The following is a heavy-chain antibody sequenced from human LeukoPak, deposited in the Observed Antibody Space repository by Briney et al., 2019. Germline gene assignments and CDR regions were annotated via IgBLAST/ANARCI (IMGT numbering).Heavy chain of an antibody. CDR2: INHSGST. Sequence: SETLSLTCAVYGGSFSGYYWSWIRQPPGKGLEWIGEINHSGSTNYNPSLKSRVTISVDTSKSQFSLKLNSMTAADTAVYYCAREKYGGNLDTFDIWGQGTMVTVSS. CDR1: GGSFSGYY. CDR3: AREKYGGNLDTFDI. J-gene: IGHJ3*02. D-gene: IGHD4-23*01. V-gene: IGHV4-34*01.